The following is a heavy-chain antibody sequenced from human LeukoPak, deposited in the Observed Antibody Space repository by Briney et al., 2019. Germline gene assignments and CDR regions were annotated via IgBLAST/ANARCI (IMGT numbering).Heavy chain of an antibody. D-gene: IGHD4-17*01. V-gene: IGHV4-59*11. CDR2: ISHIGRT. CDR1: GDSFSSHY. CDR3: ARDLVTVTKGFDI. Sequence: SETLSLTCAVSGDSFSSHYWPWLRQSPGTGLEWIGYISHIGRTNYNPSLKSRVTISIDTSKNQFSLKLRSVTAADTAVYYCARDLVTVTKGFDIWGQGTMVSVSS. J-gene: IGHJ3*02.